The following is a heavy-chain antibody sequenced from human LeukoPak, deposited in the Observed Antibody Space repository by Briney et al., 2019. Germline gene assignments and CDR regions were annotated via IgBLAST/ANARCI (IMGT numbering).Heavy chain of an antibody. CDR3: ARIRLNTIAAGPGASDPFDY. J-gene: IGHJ4*02. CDR1: GGTFSSYA. Sequence: GASVKVSCKASGGTFSSYAISWVRQAPGQGLEWMGGIIPIFGTANYAQKFQGRVTITADESTSTAYMELSSLRSVDTAVYYCARIRLNTIAAGPGASDPFDYWGQGTLVTVSS. CDR2: IIPIFGTA. V-gene: IGHV1-69*13. D-gene: IGHD6-6*01.